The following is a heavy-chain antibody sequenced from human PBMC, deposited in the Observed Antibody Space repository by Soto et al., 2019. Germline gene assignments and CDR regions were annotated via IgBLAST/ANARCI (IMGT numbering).Heavy chain of an antibody. Sequence: QVQLVQSGAEVKKPGSSVKVSCKASGGTFSSYTISWVRQAPGQGLEWMGRIIPILGIANYAQKFQGRVTITADKAXSXXYMELSSLRSEDTAVYYCARVTVDQAGYYYYGMDVWGQGTTVTVSS. CDR3: ARVTVDQAGYYYYGMDV. CDR1: GGTFSSYT. V-gene: IGHV1-69*02. J-gene: IGHJ6*02. CDR2: IIPILGIA. D-gene: IGHD4-4*01.